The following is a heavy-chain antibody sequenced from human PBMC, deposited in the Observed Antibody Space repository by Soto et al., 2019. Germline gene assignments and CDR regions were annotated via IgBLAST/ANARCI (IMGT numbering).Heavy chain of an antibody. J-gene: IGHJ6*02. D-gene: IGHD1-26*01. CDR2: IFHSGSP. V-gene: IGHV4-61*01. CDR3: ARDTRREDGMDV. CDR1: GASVSSGNYY. Sequence: SETLSLTCTVSGASVSSGNYYWSWIRQPPGKGLEWIGYIFHSGSPKYNPSLKSRVTISLDTSKNQFSLKLSSVTAADTAVYYCARDTRREDGMDVWGQGTTVTVSS.